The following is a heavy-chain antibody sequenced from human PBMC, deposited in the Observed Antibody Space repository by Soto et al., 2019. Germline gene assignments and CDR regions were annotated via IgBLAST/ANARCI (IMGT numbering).Heavy chain of an antibody. CDR2: ISGSGGST. V-gene: IGHV3-23*01. D-gene: IGHD3-22*01. J-gene: IGHJ4*02. CDR1: GFTFSSYA. CDR3: ARFDSYDSSGYPN. Sequence: LRLSFVASGFTFSSYAMSWVRQAPGKGLEWVSAISGSGGSTYYADSVKGRFTISRDNSKNTLYLQMNSLRAEDTAVYYCARFDSYDSSGYPNWGQGTLVTVSS.